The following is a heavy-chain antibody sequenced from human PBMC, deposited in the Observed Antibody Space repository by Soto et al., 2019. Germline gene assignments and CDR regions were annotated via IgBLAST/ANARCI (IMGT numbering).Heavy chain of an antibody. D-gene: IGHD1-26*01. J-gene: IGHJ6*03. Sequence: SETLSLTCAVYGGSFSGYYWSWIRQPPGKGLEWIGEINHSGSTNYNPSLKSRVTISVDTSKNQFSLKLSSVTAADTAVYYCARGVTGSYYYMDVWGKGTTVTVSS. V-gene: IGHV4-34*01. CDR1: GGSFSGYY. CDR3: ARGVTGSYYYMDV. CDR2: INHSGST.